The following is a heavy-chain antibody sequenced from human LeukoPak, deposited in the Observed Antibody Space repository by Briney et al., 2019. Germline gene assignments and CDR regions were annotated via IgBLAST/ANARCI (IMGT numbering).Heavy chain of an antibody. D-gene: IGHD3-10*01. J-gene: IGHJ4*02. CDR1: GGSISTSSYY. CDR2: IYHSRST. Sequence: SETLSLTCTVSGGSISTSSYYWGWIRQPPGKGLEWIGSIYHSRSTYYNASLKSRATISADASKNQFSLKLSSVTAADTAVYYCARHRWMEVYGSGSYYVDYWGQGTLVTVSS. V-gene: IGHV4-39*01. CDR3: ARHRWMEVYGSGSYYVDY.